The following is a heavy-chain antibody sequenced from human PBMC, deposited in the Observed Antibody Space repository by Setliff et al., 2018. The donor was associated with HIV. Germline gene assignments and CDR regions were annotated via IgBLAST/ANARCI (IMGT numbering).Heavy chain of an antibody. CDR2: ISSNGGST. CDR3: VKARVDGDYYYYYYMDV. J-gene: IGHJ6*03. D-gene: IGHD4-17*01. Sequence: SCKASGGTFSSYAMHWVRQAPGKGLEYGSAISSNGGSTYYADAVQGRFTISRDNSKNTLYLQMSSLRAEDTAVYYCVKARVDGDYYYYYYMDVWGKGTTVTVSS. V-gene: IGHV3-64D*09. CDR1: GGTFSSYA.